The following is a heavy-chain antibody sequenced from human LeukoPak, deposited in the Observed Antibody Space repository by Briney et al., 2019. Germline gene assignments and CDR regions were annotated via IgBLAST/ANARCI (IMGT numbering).Heavy chain of an antibody. Sequence: ASVTVSCTTSGYTFRNYGVNWVRQAPGQGLEWMGWISPFTGNKNYAQNLQGRLTMTTDTSTTTAYMELRSLRSDDTAVYYCARDHISHYDVLTGSDYWGQGTLVTVSS. CDR2: ISPFTGNK. CDR3: ARDHISHYDVLTGSDY. D-gene: IGHD3-9*01. V-gene: IGHV1-18*01. J-gene: IGHJ4*02. CDR1: GYTFRNYG.